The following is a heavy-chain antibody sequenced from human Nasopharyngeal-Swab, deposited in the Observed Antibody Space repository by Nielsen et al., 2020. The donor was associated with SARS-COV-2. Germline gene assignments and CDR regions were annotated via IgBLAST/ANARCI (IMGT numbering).Heavy chain of an antibody. Sequence: ASVKVSCKASGYTFTSYGISWVRQAPGQGLEWMGWISAYNGNTNYAQKLQGRVTMTTDTSTSTAYMELRSLRSDDTAVYYCERNYYDSSGYYGEQDWGQGTLVTVSS. CDR3: ERNYYDSSGYYGEQD. CDR2: ISAYNGNT. D-gene: IGHD3-22*01. V-gene: IGHV1-18*01. CDR1: GYTFTSYG. J-gene: IGHJ4*02.